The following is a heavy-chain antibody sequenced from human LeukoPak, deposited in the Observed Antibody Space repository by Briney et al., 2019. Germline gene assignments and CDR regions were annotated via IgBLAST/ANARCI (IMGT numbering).Heavy chain of an antibody. D-gene: IGHD2-15*01. J-gene: IGHJ3*01. CDR2: IYYSGST. Sequence: SETLSLTCTVSGGSISSYYWSWIRQPPGKGLEWIGYIYYSGSTNYNPSLKSRVTISVDTSKNQFSLKLSSVTAADTAVYYCARRWLAANAFDVWGQGTMVTVSS. CDR1: GGSISSYY. CDR3: ARRWLAANAFDV. V-gene: IGHV4-59*08.